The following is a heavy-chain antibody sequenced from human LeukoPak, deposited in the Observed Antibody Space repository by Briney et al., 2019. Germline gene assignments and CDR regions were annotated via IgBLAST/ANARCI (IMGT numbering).Heavy chain of an antibody. Sequence: PSQTLSLTCTVSGGSISSGIYYWSWIRQPAGKGLEWIGRFYSSENNNYNPSLRSRVTMSADTSKNQFSLELTSVTAADTAVYYCARERHIASDSFDIWGPGTLVTVSS. CDR2: FYSSENN. V-gene: IGHV4-61*02. CDR3: ARERHIASDSFDI. CDR1: GGSISSGIYY. J-gene: IGHJ3*02. D-gene: IGHD2-21*01.